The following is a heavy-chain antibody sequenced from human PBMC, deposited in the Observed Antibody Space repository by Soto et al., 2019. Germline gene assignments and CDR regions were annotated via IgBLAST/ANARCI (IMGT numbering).Heavy chain of an antibody. Sequence: SEPLSLTCAVYGGSFSGYYWSWIRQPPGKGLEWIGEINHSGSTYYNPSLKSRVTISVDTSKNQFSLRLTSVTAADTALYYCARRYGWLYFDYWGQGSLVTVS. CDR1: GGSFSGYY. D-gene: IGHD6-19*01. V-gene: IGHV4-34*01. CDR3: ARRYGWLYFDY. CDR2: INHSGST. J-gene: IGHJ4*02.